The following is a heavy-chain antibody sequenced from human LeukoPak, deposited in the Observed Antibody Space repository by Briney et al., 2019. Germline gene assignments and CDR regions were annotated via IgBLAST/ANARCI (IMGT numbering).Heavy chain of an antibody. J-gene: IGHJ4*02. D-gene: IGHD4-17*01. V-gene: IGHV3-30*03. CDR1: GFTFSNYA. CDR3: ARAPRGDYNVLYYFDY. CDR2: ISYDGSNK. Sequence: AGGALRLSCAASGFTFSNYAMSWGRQAPGKGLEWVAVISYDGSNKYYADSVKGRFTISRDNSKNTLYLQMNSLRAEDTAVYYCARAPRGDYNVLYYFDYWGQGTLVTVSS.